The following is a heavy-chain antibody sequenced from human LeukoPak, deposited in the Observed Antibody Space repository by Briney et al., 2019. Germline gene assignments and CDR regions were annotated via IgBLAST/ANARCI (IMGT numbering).Heavy chain of an antibody. CDR2: IIPIFGTA. V-gene: IGHV1-69*13. CDR1: GGTFSSYA. Sequence: SVKVSCKASGGTFSSYAISWVRQAPGQGLEWMGRIIPIFGTANYAQKFQGRVTITADESTSTAYMELSSLRSEDTAVYYCAGTFGGYSYALWFDPWGQGSLVTVSS. J-gene: IGHJ5*02. CDR3: AGTFGGYSYALWFDP. D-gene: IGHD5-18*01.